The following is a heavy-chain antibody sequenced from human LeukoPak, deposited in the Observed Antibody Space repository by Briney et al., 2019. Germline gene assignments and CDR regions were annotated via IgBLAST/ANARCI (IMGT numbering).Heavy chain of an antibody. Sequence: ASVKVSCKASGYTFTSYGISWVRQAPGQGLEWMGWISAYNGNTNYAQKLQGRVTMTTDTSTSTAYMELRSLRSDDTAVYYCARGGSSPLYYYYGMDVWGQGTTVTVSS. CDR3: ARGGSSPLYYYYGMDV. J-gene: IGHJ6*02. CDR2: ISAYNGNT. D-gene: IGHD6-6*01. CDR1: GYTFTSYG. V-gene: IGHV1-18*01.